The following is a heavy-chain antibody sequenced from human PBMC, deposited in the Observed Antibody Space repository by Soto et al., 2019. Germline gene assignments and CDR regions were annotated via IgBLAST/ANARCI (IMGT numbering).Heavy chain of an antibody. J-gene: IGHJ2*01. Sequence: QVQLQESGPGLVKPSETLSLICTVSGGSISNYYWSWIRQPPGKELEWIGYTYYSGSTSYNPSLKSRVTISVDTSKNQFSLKLSSVTAADTAVYYCARQRSWNFDLWGRGTLVIVSS. CDR2: TYYSGST. V-gene: IGHV4-59*08. CDR3: ARQRSWNFDL. CDR1: GGSISNYY.